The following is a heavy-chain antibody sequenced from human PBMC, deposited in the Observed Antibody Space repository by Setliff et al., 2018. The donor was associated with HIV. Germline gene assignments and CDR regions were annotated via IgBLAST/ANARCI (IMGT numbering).Heavy chain of an antibody. Sequence: GGSLRLSCAASGFTFSPYWMHWVRQAPGKGLEWVAVIWHDGSNENYADSVKGRFTISRDNSKNTLYLQMSSLRVDDTAVYYCVKEAYSNAWNYYYYYIDVWGKGTTVTVSS. CDR2: IWHDGSNE. CDR1: GFTFSPYW. CDR3: VKEAYSNAWNYYYYYIDV. V-gene: IGHV3-30*02. D-gene: IGHD3-16*01. J-gene: IGHJ6*03.